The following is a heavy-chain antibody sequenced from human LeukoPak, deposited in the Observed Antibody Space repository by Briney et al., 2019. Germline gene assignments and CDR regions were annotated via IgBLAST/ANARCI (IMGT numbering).Heavy chain of an antibody. CDR1: GYTFTSYD. V-gene: IGHV1-8*01. D-gene: IGHD1-26*01. CDR2: MNPNSGNT. J-gene: IGHJ6*03. Sequence: ASVKVSCKASGYTFTSYDINWVRQATGQGLEWTGWMNPNSGNTGYAQKFQGRVTMTRNTSISTAYMELSSLRSEDTAVYYCARGQWEEYYYYMDVWGKGTTVTVSS. CDR3: ARGQWEEYYYYMDV.